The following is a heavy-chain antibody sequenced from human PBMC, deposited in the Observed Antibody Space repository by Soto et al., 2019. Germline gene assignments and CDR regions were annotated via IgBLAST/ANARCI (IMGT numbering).Heavy chain of an antibody. J-gene: IGHJ6*02. V-gene: IGHV4-31*03. D-gene: IGHD4-17*01. Sequence: QVQLQESGPGLVKPSQTLSLTCTVSGGCISSGGYYWSWIRQHPGKGLEWIGYIYYSGSTYYNPSLKSRVTISADTSKNQFSLKLSSVTAADTAVYHCARDGDGDYYYYGMDVWGQGTTVTVSS. CDR3: ARDGDGDYYYYGMDV. CDR2: IYYSGST. CDR1: GGCISSGGYY.